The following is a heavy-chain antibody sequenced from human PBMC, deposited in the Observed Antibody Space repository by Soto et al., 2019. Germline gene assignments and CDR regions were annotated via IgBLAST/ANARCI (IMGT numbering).Heavy chain of an antibody. D-gene: IGHD3-3*01. J-gene: IGHJ4*02. CDR3: EKMALRFLDWSYFES. CDR1: KFNFAEYA. V-gene: IGHV3-9*01. CDR2: MRWNGNKR. Sequence: GGSLRLSCEASKFNFAEYATHLVRQPEGKGVGGVSSMRWNGNKRVCAGSVKGRFTVSRGNAKMSLYQQVNRLRGEDSALYYCEKMALRFLDWSYFESWGQGTLVTVSS.